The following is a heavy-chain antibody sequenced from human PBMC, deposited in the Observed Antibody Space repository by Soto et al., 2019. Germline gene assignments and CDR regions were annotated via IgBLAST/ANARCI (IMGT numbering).Heavy chain of an antibody. CDR2: IYYSGST. Sequence: SETLSLTCTFSCGSIISGGYYWSWIRQHPGKGLEWIGYIYYSGSTYYNPSLKSRVTISVDTSKNQFSLKLSSVTAADTAVYYCARERIGHGMDVWGQGTTVTVSS. CDR3: ARERIGHGMDV. V-gene: IGHV4-31*03. D-gene: IGHD3-10*01. CDR1: CGSIISGGYY. J-gene: IGHJ6*02.